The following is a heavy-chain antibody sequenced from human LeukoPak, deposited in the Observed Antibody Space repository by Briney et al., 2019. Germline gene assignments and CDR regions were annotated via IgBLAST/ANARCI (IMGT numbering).Heavy chain of an antibody. V-gene: IGHV3-11*01. CDR3: ARSGALEVRGVIILDYFDY. J-gene: IGHJ4*02. Sequence: SGGSLRLSCAASGFTFSDYYMSWIRQAPGKGLEWVSYISSSGSTIYYADSVEGRFTISRDNAKNSLYLQMNSLRAEDTAVYYCARSGALEVRGVIILDYFDYWGQGTLVTVSS. CDR2: ISSSGSTI. CDR1: GFTFSDYY. D-gene: IGHD3-10*01.